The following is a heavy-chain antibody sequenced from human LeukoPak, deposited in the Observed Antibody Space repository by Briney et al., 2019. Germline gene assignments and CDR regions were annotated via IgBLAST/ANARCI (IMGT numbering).Heavy chain of an antibody. Sequence: PGGSLRLSCSASGFIFNNYGLVWVRQGPGKGLEWVSAISNDGGGTTYADFVRGRFTISRENSKNTLFLHMNSLRAEDTALYYCAKGGSGYFLDLWGQGTLVTVSS. V-gene: IGHV3-23*01. CDR3: AKGGSGYFLDL. J-gene: IGHJ5*02. D-gene: IGHD3-22*01. CDR1: GFIFNNYG. CDR2: ISNDGGGT.